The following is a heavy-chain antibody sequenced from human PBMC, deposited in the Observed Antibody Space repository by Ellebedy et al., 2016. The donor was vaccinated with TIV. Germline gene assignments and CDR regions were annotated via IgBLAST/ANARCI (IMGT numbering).Heavy chain of an antibody. V-gene: IGHV1-46*01. CDR2: INPGGGGT. Sequence: AASVKVSCKASGYTFTNYYMNWVRQAPGQGLEWMGIINPGGGGTSYAQKFQGRVTMTRDTSTSTVYMELSSLSSEDTALYYCARPPLSGVFYGMDVWGQGTTVTVSS. D-gene: IGHD3-16*02. CDR1: GYTFTNYY. J-gene: IGHJ6*02. CDR3: ARPPLSGVFYGMDV.